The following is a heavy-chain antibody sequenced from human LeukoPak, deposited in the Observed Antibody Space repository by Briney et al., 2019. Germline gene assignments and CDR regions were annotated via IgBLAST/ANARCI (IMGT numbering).Heavy chain of an antibody. CDR2: IIPILGTI. CDR3: ARDMSTRVTPISYAFDV. J-gene: IGHJ3*01. D-gene: IGHD4-23*01. V-gene: IGHV1-69*04. Sequence: ASVKVSCKASGGTFNNYAISWVRQAPGQGLEWMGWIIPILGTIDYAQKFQGRVTMTRDTSTTTVYMELSSLRSEDTAVYYCARDMSTRVTPISYAFDVWGQGTMVTVSS. CDR1: GGTFNNYA.